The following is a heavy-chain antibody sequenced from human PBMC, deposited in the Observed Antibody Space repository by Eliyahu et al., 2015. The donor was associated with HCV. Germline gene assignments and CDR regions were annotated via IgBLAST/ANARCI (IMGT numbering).Heavy chain of an antibody. Sequence: EVQLVESGGGLLQPGGSXRISCXASGFSVSSXYLSWXRQAPGEGLEXVSVIYGGGSTYXADSVRGXFSISRDSSKNTLSLQMDSLRVEDTXIYYCAREVSGYSNAWFTITENRYFDLWGRGTLVTVSS. J-gene: IGHJ2*01. CDR1: GFSVSSXY. CDR2: IYGGGST. D-gene: IGHD6-19*01. V-gene: IGHV3-53*01. CDR3: AREVSGYSNAWFTITENRYFDL.